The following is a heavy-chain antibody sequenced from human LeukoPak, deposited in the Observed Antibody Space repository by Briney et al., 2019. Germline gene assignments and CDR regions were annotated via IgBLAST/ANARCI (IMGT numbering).Heavy chain of an antibody. V-gene: IGHV3-53*01. Sequence: GGSLRLSCAASGFTVSSNYMSWVRQAPRKGLEWVSLIYSGGSTSYADSVKGRFTFSRDNSKNTLYLQMNSLRAEDTAVYYCARDRVNWNDVGGLFDYWGQGTLVTVSS. CDR1: GFTVSSNY. CDR2: IYSGGST. J-gene: IGHJ4*02. D-gene: IGHD1-1*01. CDR3: ARDRVNWNDVGGLFDY.